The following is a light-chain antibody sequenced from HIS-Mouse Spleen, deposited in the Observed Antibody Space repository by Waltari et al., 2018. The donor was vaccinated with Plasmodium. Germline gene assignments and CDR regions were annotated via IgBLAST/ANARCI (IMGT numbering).Light chain of an antibody. V-gene: IGKV3-15*01. CDR1: QSVSSN. CDR3: QQYNNWSFT. Sequence: EIVMTQSPATLSVSPGERATLSCRASQSVSSNLAWYQQKPGQAPRLLIHGASTRATGSPARFSGSGSGTEFTLTISSLQSEDFAVYYCQQYNNWSFTFGPGTKVDIK. J-gene: IGKJ3*01. CDR2: GAS.